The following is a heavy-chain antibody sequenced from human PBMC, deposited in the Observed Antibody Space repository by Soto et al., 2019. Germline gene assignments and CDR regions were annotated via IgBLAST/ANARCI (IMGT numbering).Heavy chain of an antibody. D-gene: IGHD3-10*01. CDR3: ARDYYGSGSPPFGY. Sequence: QVQLQESGPGLVKPSETLSLTCTVSGGSISSYYWSWIRQPPGKGLEWIGYIYYSGSTNYNPSLMSRVTISVDTSKNQFSLKLSSVTAADTAVYYCARDYYGSGSPPFGYWGQGTLVTVSS. CDR1: GGSISSYY. V-gene: IGHV4-59*01. CDR2: IYYSGST. J-gene: IGHJ4*02.